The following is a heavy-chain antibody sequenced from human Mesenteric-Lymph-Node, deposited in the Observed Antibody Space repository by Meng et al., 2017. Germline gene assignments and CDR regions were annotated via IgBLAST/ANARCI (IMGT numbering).Heavy chain of an antibody. J-gene: IGHJ3*01. CDR2: ISFDGDNK. D-gene: IGHD3-22*01. V-gene: IGHV3-30*10. CDR3: ARDGDRGYYFDDTLDV. Sequence: GVSLRLSCAASGFTFSSFAMHWVRQTPGKGLGWMAFISFDGDNKYFSDSVRGRFSISRDNSKNTVYLQMNNLRPDDTAVYYCARDGDRGYYFDDTLDVWGQGTLVTVSS. CDR1: GFTFSSFA.